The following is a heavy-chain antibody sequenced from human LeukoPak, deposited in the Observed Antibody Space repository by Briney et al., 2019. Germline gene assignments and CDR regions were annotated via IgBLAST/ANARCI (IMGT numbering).Heavy chain of an antibody. D-gene: IGHD3-22*01. CDR1: GVSISSGGYY. CDR2: IYYSGST. Sequence: SETLSLTCTVSGVSISSGGYYWSWIRQHPGKGLEWIGYIYYSGSTYYNPSLKSRVTISVDTSKNQFSLKLSSVTAADTAIYYCARENPSGYYNRPIDYWGQGTLVTVSS. CDR3: ARENPSGYYNRPIDY. V-gene: IGHV4-31*03. J-gene: IGHJ4*02.